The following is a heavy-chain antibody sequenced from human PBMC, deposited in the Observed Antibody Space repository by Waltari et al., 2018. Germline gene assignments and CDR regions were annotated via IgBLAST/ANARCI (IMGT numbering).Heavy chain of an antibody. CDR3: AGDRATYYYDSSGYGYFDY. Sequence: QVQLVQSGAEVKKPGSSVKVSCKASGGTFSSYAISWVRQAPGQGLEWLGGSIPIFGTANYAQKCQGRVTITADESTSTAYMGLSSLRSEDTAVYYCAGDRATYYYDSSGYGYFDYWGQGTLVTVSS. CDR2: SIPIFGTA. J-gene: IGHJ4*02. D-gene: IGHD3-22*01. CDR1: GGTFSSYA. V-gene: IGHV1-69*12.